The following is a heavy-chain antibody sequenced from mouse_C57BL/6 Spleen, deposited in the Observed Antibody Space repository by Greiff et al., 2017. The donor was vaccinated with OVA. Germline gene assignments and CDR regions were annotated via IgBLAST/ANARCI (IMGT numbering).Heavy chain of an antibody. Sequence: QVQLQQPGTELVKPGASVKLSCKASGYTFTSYWMHWVKQRPGQGLEWIGNINPSNGGTNYNEKFKSKATLTVDKSSSTAYMQLSSLTSEDSAVYYCARGDYGSFNWYFDGWGTGTTVTVSS. CDR2: INPSNGGT. V-gene: IGHV1-53*01. D-gene: IGHD1-1*01. CDR1: GYTFTSYW. CDR3: ARGDYGSFNWYFDG. J-gene: IGHJ1*03.